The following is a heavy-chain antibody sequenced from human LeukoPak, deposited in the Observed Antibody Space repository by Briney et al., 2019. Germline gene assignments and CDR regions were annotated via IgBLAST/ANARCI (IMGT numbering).Heavy chain of an antibody. V-gene: IGHV3-43D*03. CDR1: GFTFDDYA. CDR3: AKGGYYDFWSGYRGEEDYYMDV. D-gene: IGHD3-3*01. Sequence: GGSLRLSCAASGFTFDDYAMHWVRQAPGKGLEWVSLISWDGGSTYYADSVKGRFTISRDNSKNSLYLQMNSLRAEDTALYYCAKGGYYDFWSGYRGEEDYYMDVWGKGTTGTVSS. CDR2: ISWDGGST. J-gene: IGHJ6*03.